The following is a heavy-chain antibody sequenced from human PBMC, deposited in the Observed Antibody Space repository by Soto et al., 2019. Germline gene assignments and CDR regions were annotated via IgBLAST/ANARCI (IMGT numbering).Heavy chain of an antibody. Sequence: QVQLVQSGAEVKKPGASVKVSCKASGYTFTSYDINWVRQATGQGLEWMGWMNPNSGNTGYAQKFQGRVTMTRNTSISTAYRELSSLRSEDTAVYYCARVAGGFWSGQRPGFDPWGQGTLVTVSS. CDR1: GYTFTSYD. D-gene: IGHD3-3*01. CDR2: MNPNSGNT. CDR3: ARVAGGFWSGQRPGFDP. J-gene: IGHJ5*02. V-gene: IGHV1-8*01.